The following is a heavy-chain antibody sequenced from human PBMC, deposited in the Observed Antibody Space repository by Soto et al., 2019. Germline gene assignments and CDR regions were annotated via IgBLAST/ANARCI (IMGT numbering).Heavy chain of an antibody. CDR3: VRDGTKTLRDWFDP. J-gene: IGHJ5*02. Sequence: TLSLTCTVSGASISGFYWSWIRKSAGKGLEWIGRIYATGTTDYNPSLKSRVMMSVDTSKKQFSLKLRSVTAADTAVYYCVRDGTKTLRDWFDPWGQGMSVTVSS. V-gene: IGHV4-4*07. D-gene: IGHD1-1*01. CDR2: IYATGTT. CDR1: GASISGFY.